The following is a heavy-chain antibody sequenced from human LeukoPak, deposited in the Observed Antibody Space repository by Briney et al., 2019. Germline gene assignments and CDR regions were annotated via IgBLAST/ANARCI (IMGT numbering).Heavy chain of an antibody. J-gene: IGHJ6*03. D-gene: IGHD2-2*01. V-gene: IGHV4-59*12. CDR2: IYYSGST. CDR3: ARDVRDIVVVPAAVAYYYYYMDV. Sequence: SETLSLTCTVSGGSISSYYWSWIRQPPGKGLEWIGYIYYSGSTNYNPSLKSRVTISVDTSKNQFSLKLSSVTAADTAVYYCARDVRDIVVVPAAVAYYYYYMDVWGQGTLVTVSS. CDR1: GGSISSYY.